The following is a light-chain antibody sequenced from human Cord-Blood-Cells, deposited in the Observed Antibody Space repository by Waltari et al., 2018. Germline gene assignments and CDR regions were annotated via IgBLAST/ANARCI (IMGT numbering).Light chain of an antibody. V-gene: IGKV1-39*01. Sequence: EIQMTQSPSSLSASVGDRVTTTCRASQSISSYLHWYQQKPGKAPKLLIYAASSLQSGVPSRFSGSGSGTDFTLTISSLQPEDFATYYCQQSYSTPPWTFGQGTKVEIK. CDR1: QSISSY. CDR3: QQSYSTPPWT. CDR2: AAS. J-gene: IGKJ1*01.